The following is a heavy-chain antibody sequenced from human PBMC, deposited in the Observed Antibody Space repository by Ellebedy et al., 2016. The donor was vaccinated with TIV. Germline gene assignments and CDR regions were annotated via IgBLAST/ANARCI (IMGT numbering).Heavy chain of an antibody. Sequence: GGSLRLSCAASGFTFSSYAMHWVRQAPGKGLEWVAFIRYDGSNKYYADSVKGRFTISRDNSKNTLYLQMNSLRVEDTAIYYCAKDLRGREDLWGQGTLVTVSS. CDR1: GFTFSSYA. V-gene: IGHV3-30*02. D-gene: IGHD1-26*01. J-gene: IGHJ5*02. CDR2: IRYDGSNK. CDR3: AKDLRGREDL.